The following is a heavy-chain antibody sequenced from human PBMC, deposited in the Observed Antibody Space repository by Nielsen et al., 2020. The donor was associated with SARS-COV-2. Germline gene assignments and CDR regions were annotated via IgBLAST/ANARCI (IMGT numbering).Heavy chain of an antibody. D-gene: IGHD2-2*01. CDR1: GFTFDTYA. CDR3: AKDNRVDPAAGEFEY. V-gene: IGHV3-23*01. CDR2: ITASGSKT. Sequence: GGSLRLSCAASGFTFDTYAMNWVRQAPGKGLEWVSSITASGSKTYYADSVKGRFTISRDNSKNTLSLQMNNLRVEDTAIYYCAKDNRVDPAAGEFEYWGQGTLVTVSS. J-gene: IGHJ4*02.